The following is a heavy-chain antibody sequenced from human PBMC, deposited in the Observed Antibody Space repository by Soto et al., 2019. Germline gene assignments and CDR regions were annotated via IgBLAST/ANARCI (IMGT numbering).Heavy chain of an antibody. D-gene: IGHD2-8*01. CDR1: GDSVSSNSAA. CDR2: TYYRSKWYN. J-gene: IGHJ6*02. Sequence: PSQTLSLTCAISGDSVSSNSAAWNWIRQSPSRGLEWLGRTYYRSKWYNDYAVSVKSRITINPDTSKNQFSLQLNSVTPEDTAVYYCARDPVVLMVYAHEYYYYGMDVWGQGTTVTVSS. V-gene: IGHV6-1*01. CDR3: ARDPVVLMVYAHEYYYYGMDV.